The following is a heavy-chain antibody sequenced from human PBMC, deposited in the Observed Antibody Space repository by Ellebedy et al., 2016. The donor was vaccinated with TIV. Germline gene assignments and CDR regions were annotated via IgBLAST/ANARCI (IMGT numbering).Heavy chain of an antibody. Sequence: SETLSLXXTVSGVSITNSYWSWIRQPPGKGLEWIAYIYYTGNTEYNPSLKSRVTISVDTSKNQFSLKLNSVTAADTAVYYCASYDYGGNSPFDPWGQGTLVTVSS. CDR2: IYYTGNT. CDR1: GVSITNSY. J-gene: IGHJ5*02. V-gene: IGHV4-59*01. CDR3: ASYDYGGNSPFDP. D-gene: IGHD4-23*01.